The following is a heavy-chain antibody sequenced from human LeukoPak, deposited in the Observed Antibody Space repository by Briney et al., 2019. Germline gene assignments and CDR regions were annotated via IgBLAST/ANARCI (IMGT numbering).Heavy chain of an antibody. V-gene: IGHV3-33*01. CDR3: AREQYYYGSGTHFDY. CDR2: IWYDGSNK. CDR1: GFTFSSYG. J-gene: IGHJ4*02. D-gene: IGHD3-10*01. Sequence: GRSLRLSCAASGFTFSSYGMHWVRQAPGKGLEWGAVIWYDGSNKYYADSVKGRFTISRDNSKNTLYLQMTSLRAEDTAVYYCAREQYYYGSGTHFDYWGQGTLVTVSS.